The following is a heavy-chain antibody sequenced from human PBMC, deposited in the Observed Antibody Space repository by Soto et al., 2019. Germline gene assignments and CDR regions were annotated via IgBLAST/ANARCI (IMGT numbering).Heavy chain of an antibody. J-gene: IGHJ6*04. V-gene: IGHV3-23*01. Sequence: GGSLRLSCAASGFTLSSYAMSWFRQAPGKGLEWVSAISGSGGSTYYADSVKGRFTISRDNSKNTLYLQMNSLRAEDTAVYYCAKDYDFWSGYSPHYGMDVWGEGTTVTVSS. CDR3: AKDYDFWSGYSPHYGMDV. D-gene: IGHD3-3*01. CDR1: GFTLSSYA. CDR2: ISGSGGST.